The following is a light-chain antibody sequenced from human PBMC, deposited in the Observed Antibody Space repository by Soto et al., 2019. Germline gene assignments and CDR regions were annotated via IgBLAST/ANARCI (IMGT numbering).Light chain of an antibody. Sequence: EIVLTQSPATLSLSPGERGTLSCRASQSVGTYLAWYQQKPGQAPRLLIYDASTRATGIPARFSGSGSGTDFTLTISSLEPEDFAVYYCQQRSSWPSTFGQGTKVEI. CDR3: QQRSSWPST. CDR1: QSVGTY. CDR2: DAS. J-gene: IGKJ1*01. V-gene: IGKV3-11*01.